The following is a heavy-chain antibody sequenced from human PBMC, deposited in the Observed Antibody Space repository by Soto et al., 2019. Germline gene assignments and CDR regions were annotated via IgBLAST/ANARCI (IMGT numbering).Heavy chain of an antibody. Sequence: SETLSLTCAVYGGSFSGYYWSWIRQPPGKGLEWIGEINHSGSTNYNPSLKSRVTISVDTSKNQFSLKLSSVTAADTAVYYCARVFLTGGELPMEYYFDYWGQGTLVTVSS. CDR3: ARVFLTGGELPMEYYFDY. J-gene: IGHJ4*02. D-gene: IGHD2-8*02. CDR1: GGSFSGYY. V-gene: IGHV4-34*01. CDR2: INHSGST.